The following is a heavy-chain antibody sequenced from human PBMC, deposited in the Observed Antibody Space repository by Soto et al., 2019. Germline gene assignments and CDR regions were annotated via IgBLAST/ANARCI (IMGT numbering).Heavy chain of an antibody. CDR3: ARDPVIDTYYDILTGYYTPFGRYYYYMDV. D-gene: IGHD3-9*01. Sequence: GGSLRLSCAASGFTFSSYSMNWVRQAPGKGLEWVSYISSSSSTIYYADSVKGRFTISRDNAKNSLYLQMNSMRAEDTAVYYCARDPVIDTYYDILTGYYTPFGRYYYYMDVWGKGTTVTVSS. CDR1: GFTFSSYS. CDR2: ISSSSSTI. V-gene: IGHV3-48*01. J-gene: IGHJ6*03.